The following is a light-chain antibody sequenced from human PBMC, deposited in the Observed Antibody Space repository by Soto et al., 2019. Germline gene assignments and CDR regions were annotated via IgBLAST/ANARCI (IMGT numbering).Light chain of an antibody. Sequence: EIVLTQSPATLSFSPGERATLSCRASQTVGTYLAWYQQKPGQPPRLLVYDASNRATGIPARFSGSGSGTDFTLTISSLEPEDFTVYYCQHPSNFPPGITIVGGIQVEIX. V-gene: IGKV3-11*01. CDR2: DAS. J-gene: IGKJ4*01. CDR1: QTVGTY. CDR3: QHPSNFPPGIT.